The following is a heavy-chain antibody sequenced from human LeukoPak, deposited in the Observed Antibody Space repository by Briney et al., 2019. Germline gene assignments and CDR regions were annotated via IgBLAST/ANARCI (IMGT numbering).Heavy chain of an antibody. Sequence: SVKVSCKASGGTFSSYAISWVRQAPGQGLEWMGGIIPIFGTANYAQKFQGRVTITADESTSTAYMELSSLRSEDTAVYYCARVNRELEPEGWFDPWGQGTLVTVSS. J-gene: IGHJ5*02. D-gene: IGHD1-1*01. V-gene: IGHV1-69*13. CDR1: GGTFSSYA. CDR2: IIPIFGTA. CDR3: ARVNRELEPEGWFDP.